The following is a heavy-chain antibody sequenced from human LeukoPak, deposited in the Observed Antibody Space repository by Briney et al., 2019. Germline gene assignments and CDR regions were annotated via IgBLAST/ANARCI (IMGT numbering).Heavy chain of an antibody. CDR1: GFTFSTYR. J-gene: IGHJ4*02. CDR2: ISSSSYI. V-gene: IGHV3-21*01. CDR3: ARDKDVYFDY. Sequence: GGSLRLSCVGTGFTFSTYRMNWVRQAPGKGLEWVSSISSSSYIYYADSVKGRITISRDNAKNSLYLQMHSLRVEDTAVYYCARDKDVYFDYWGQGTLVTVSS.